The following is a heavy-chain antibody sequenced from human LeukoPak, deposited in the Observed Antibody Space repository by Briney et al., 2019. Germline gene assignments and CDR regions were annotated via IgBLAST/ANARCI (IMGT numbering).Heavy chain of an antibody. CDR2: IYSGGST. CDR1: GFTVSSNY. V-gene: IGHV3-53*01. Sequence: GGSLRLSCAVSGFTVSSNYMSWVRQAPGKGLEWVSIIYSGGSTYYADSVKGRFTISRDNSKNTLYLQMNSLRAEDTAVYYCARPMGGYFDYWGQGTLVTVSS. J-gene: IGHJ4*02. CDR3: ARPMGGYFDY. D-gene: IGHD3-16*01.